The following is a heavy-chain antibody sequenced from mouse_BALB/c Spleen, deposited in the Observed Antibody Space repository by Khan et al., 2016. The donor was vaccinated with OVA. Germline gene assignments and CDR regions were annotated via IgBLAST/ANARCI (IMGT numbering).Heavy chain of an antibody. Sequence: QVQLKESGPGLVAPSQSLSITCTVSGFSLTGYGVNWVRQPPGKGLEWLGMIWGDGSTNYNSALKSRLSISKDNSKSQVFLKMMSLQTDDTARYCCARELGHYAMDYGGRGTSVTVSS. CDR1: GFSLTGYG. J-gene: IGHJ4*01. CDR3: ARELGHYAMDY. CDR2: IWGDGST. D-gene: IGHD4-1*01. V-gene: IGHV2-6-7*01.